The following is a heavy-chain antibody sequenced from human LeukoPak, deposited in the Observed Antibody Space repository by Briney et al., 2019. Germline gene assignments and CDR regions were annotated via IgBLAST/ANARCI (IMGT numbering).Heavy chain of an antibody. D-gene: IGHD6-19*01. V-gene: IGHV1-69*06. CDR2: IIPIFGTA. CDR3: AREGSSGWYGFDY. Sequence: SVKVSCKASGGTFSSYAISWVRQAPGQGLEWMGGIIPIFGTANYAQKFQGRVTITADKSTSTAYMELSSLRSEDMAVYYCAREGSSGWYGFDYWGQGTLVTVSS. CDR1: GGTFSSYA. J-gene: IGHJ4*02.